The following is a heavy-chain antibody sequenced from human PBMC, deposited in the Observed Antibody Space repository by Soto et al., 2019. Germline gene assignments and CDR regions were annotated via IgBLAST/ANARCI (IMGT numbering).Heavy chain of an antibody. J-gene: IGHJ6*02. V-gene: IGHV4-59*01. Sequence: SETLSLTCTVSGGSISSYYWSWIRQPPGKGLEWIGYIYYSGSTNYNPSLKGRVTISVDTSKNQFSLKLSSVTAADTAVYYCARGNLLRYFDWLPAPYYYYGMDVWGQGTTVTAP. D-gene: IGHD3-9*01. CDR1: GGSISSYY. CDR2: IYYSGST. CDR3: ARGNLLRYFDWLPAPYYYYGMDV.